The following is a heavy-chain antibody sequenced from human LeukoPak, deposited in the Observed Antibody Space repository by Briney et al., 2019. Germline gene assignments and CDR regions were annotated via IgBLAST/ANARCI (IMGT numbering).Heavy chain of an antibody. D-gene: IGHD2-2*01. CDR2: IYYSGST. CDR3: ARHFIEDLGRTKGEIVVPAAPGGP. CDR1: GGSISSSSYY. Sequence: SETLSLTCTVSGGSISSSSYYWGWIRQPPGKGLEWIGSIYYSGSTYYNPSLKSRVTISVDTSMNQFSLKLSSEYAADTAVYYCARHFIEDLGRTKGEIVVPAAPGGPWGLGTLVTVSS. V-gene: IGHV4-39*01. J-gene: IGHJ5*02.